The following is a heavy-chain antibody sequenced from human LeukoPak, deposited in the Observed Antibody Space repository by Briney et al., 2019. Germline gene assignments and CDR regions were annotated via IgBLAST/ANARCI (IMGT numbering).Heavy chain of an antibody. V-gene: IGHV1-2*02. CDR3: ARSGYMWGFDY. J-gene: IGHJ4*02. CDR2: IYPDSGGT. CDR1: GYTFSGIH. Sequence: RASVKVSCKASGYTFSGIHIHWMRQAPGQGLEWMGWIYPDSGGTYYTQKFQGRVTMTRDTSISTAYMELSRLTSDDTAVYYCARSGYMWGFDYWGQGTLVTVSS. D-gene: IGHD5-12*01.